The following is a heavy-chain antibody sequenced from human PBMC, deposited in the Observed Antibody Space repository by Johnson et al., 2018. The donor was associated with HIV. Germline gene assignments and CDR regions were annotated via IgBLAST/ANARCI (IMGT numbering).Heavy chain of an antibody. V-gene: IGHV3-30*02. CDR1: GFTFSSYG. J-gene: IGHJ3*02. D-gene: IGHD5-24*01. CDR2: IRYDGSNK. Sequence: QVHLVESGGGVVQPGGSLRLSCAASGFTFSSYGMHWVRQAPGKGLEWVAFIRYDGSNKYYADSVKGRFTISRDNAKNSLYLQMNSLRAEDTAVYYCARDLRWSYDAFDIWGQGTMVTVSS. CDR3: ARDLRWSYDAFDI.